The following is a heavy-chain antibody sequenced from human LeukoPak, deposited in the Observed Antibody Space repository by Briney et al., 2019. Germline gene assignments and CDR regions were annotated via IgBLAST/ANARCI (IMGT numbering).Heavy chain of an antibody. D-gene: IGHD3-22*01. CDR2: VSYDGSGK. J-gene: IGHJ4*02. Sequence: GSLRLSCAASGFTFRSYLMHWVRQAPGKGLEWVAVVSYDGSGKYYADSVKGRFTISRDNSKKTLYLQMNSLRAEDTAVYYCARGDDTSGYFYCYFDYWGQGTLVTVSS. CDR1: GFTFRSYL. CDR3: ARGDDTSGYFYCYFDY. V-gene: IGHV3-30-3*01.